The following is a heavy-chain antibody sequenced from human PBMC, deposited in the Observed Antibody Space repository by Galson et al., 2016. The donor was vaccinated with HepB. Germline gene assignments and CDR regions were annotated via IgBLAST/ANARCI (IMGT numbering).Heavy chain of an antibody. V-gene: IGHV1-46*01. D-gene: IGHD5-24*01. CDR3: ARGGYNTYNYNY. CDR2: VYASGAGT. CDR1: GYTFPNYN. Sequence: SVKVSCKASGYTFPNYNIHWVRQAPGQGLEWMGLVYASGAGTDYAQKFRGRVTMTRDTSTSTAYMELSSLTSDDTAVYYCARGGYNTYNYNYWGQGTLVTVSS. J-gene: IGHJ4*02.